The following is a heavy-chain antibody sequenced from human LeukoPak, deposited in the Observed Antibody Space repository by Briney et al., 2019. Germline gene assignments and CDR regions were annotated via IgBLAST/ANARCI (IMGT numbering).Heavy chain of an antibody. CDR2: INSEGSST. Sequence: GGSLTLSCAVSGFTLSSYWMHWVRQAPGEGLVWVSRINSEGSSTSYADSVKGLFTISRDNAKNTLYLLMYSLRAEDKAVFYCAAGNGLVYWGQGTLVTVSS. CDR3: AAGNGLVY. CDR1: GFTLSSYW. J-gene: IGHJ4*02. D-gene: IGHD1-1*01. V-gene: IGHV3-74*01.